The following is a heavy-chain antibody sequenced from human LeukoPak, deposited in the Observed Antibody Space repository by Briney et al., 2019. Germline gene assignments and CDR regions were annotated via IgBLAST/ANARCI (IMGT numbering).Heavy chain of an antibody. CDR1: GYTFTSYD. Sequence: GASVKVSCKASGYTFTSYDINWVRQATGQGLEWMGWMNPNSGNTGYAQKFQGRVTMTRNTSISTAYMELSSLRSEDTAVYYCAKAVRTNWKALYWGQGTLVTVSS. CDR2: MNPNSGNT. CDR3: AKAVRTNWKALY. J-gene: IGHJ4*02. D-gene: IGHD1-1*01. V-gene: IGHV1-8*01.